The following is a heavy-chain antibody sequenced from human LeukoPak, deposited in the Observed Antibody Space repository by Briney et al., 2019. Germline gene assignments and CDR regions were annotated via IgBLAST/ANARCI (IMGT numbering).Heavy chain of an antibody. CDR2: IYSGGST. Sequence: GGSLRLSCAASGFTVSSNYMSWVRQAPGKGLEGVSVIYSGGSTYYADSVKGRFTISRDNSKNTLYLQMNSLRAEDTAVYYCARYARGYCSSTSCYRYYYYMDVWGKGTTVTVSS. J-gene: IGHJ6*03. CDR3: ARYARGYCSSTSCYRYYYYMDV. CDR1: GFTVSSNY. D-gene: IGHD2-2*01. V-gene: IGHV3-53*01.